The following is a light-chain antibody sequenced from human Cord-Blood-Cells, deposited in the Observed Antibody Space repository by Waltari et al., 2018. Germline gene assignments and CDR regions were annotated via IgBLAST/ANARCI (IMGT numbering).Light chain of an antibody. CDR3: QQYDSHPCT. V-gene: IGKV1-33*01. Sequence: DIQLTQSPSFLSASVGDRVTITCQASQDISNYLNWYQQKPGKAPKLLIYDASNLETGVPSRFSGSGSGTDFTFTISSLQPEDIATYYCQQYDSHPCTFGQGTKVDIK. CDR1: QDISNY. CDR2: DAS. J-gene: IGKJ1*01.